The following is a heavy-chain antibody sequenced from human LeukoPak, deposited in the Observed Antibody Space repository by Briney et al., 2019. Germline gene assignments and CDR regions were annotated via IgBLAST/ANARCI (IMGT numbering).Heavy chain of an antibody. CDR1: GYTFTSYY. D-gene: IGHD3-3*01. CDR3: ARDPTGEWLMRYYFDY. Sequence: ASVKVSCKASGYTFTSYYMHWVRQAPGQGLEWMGIINPSGGSTSYAQKFQGRVTMTRDTSTSTVYMELSGLRSEDTAVYYCARDPTGEWLMRYYFDYWGQGTLVTVSS. V-gene: IGHV1-46*01. CDR2: INPSGGST. J-gene: IGHJ4*02.